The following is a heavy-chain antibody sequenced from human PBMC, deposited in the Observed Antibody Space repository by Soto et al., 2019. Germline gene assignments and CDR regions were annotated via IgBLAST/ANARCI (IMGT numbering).Heavy chain of an antibody. Sequence: EVQLLESGGGLVQPGGSLRLSCAASGFTFSSYAMSWVRQAPGKGLEWVSAISGSGGSTYYADSVKGRFTISRDNSKNTLYLKMTGLRAEDTAVYYCAKDPPRIVVGVAATLGVWDYWGKGTLVTVSS. D-gene: IGHD2-15*01. V-gene: IGHV3-23*01. CDR3: AKDPPRIVVGVAATLGVWDY. J-gene: IGHJ4*02. CDR1: GFTFSSYA. CDR2: ISGSGGST.